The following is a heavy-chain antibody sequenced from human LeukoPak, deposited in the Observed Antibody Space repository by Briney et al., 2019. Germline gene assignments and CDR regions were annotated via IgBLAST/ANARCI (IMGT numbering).Heavy chain of an antibody. Sequence: PSETLSLTCAVYGGSFSGYYWSWIRQPPGKGLEWIGEINHSGSTNYNPSLKSRVTLSVDTSTNQFSLKLGSVTAADTAVYYCARGRGYFDFFDHWGQGTLVTVSS. CDR1: GGSFSGYY. J-gene: IGHJ5*02. CDR2: INHSGST. V-gene: IGHV4-34*01. D-gene: IGHD3-9*01. CDR3: ARGRGYFDFFDH.